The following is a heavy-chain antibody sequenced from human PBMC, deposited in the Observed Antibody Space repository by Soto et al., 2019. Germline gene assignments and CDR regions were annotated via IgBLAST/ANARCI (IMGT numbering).Heavy chain of an antibody. J-gene: IGHJ6*02. V-gene: IGHV5-51*01. Sequence: LGESLKISCEGSGYSFTSYWIGWVRQMPGKGLEWMGIIYPGDSDTRYSPSFQGQVTISADKSISTAYLQWSSLKASDTVMYYCARLGGYCISTSCSYYYYGMDVWGQGTTVTVSS. CDR1: GYSFTSYW. CDR2: IYPGDSDT. CDR3: ARLGGYCISTSCSYYYYGMDV. D-gene: IGHD2-2*01.